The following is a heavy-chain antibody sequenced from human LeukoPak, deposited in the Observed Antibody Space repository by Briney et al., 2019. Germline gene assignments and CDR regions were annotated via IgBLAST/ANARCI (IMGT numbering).Heavy chain of an antibody. Sequence: GGSLRLSCAASGFTFSSYSMNWVRQAQGKGLEWDSYISSSSSTIYYADSVKGRFTISRDNAKNSLYLQMNSLRAEDTAVYYCARDQVVTTVTTTFDYWGQGTLVTVSS. V-gene: IGHV3-48*01. CDR2: ISSSSSTI. CDR3: ARDQVVTTVTTTFDY. CDR1: GFTFSSYS. J-gene: IGHJ4*02. D-gene: IGHD4-11*01.